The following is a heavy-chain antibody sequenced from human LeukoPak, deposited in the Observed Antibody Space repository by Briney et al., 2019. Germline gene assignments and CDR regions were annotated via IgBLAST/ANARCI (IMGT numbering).Heavy chain of an antibody. D-gene: IGHD6-19*01. CDR1: GFTFSSYA. Sequence: GGSLRLSCAASGFTFSSYAMHWVRQAPGKGLEWVAVISYDGSNKYYADSVEGRFTISRDNSKNTLYLQMNSLRAEDTAVYYCARGIAVSWFDPWGQGTLVTVSS. CDR3: ARGIAVSWFDP. V-gene: IGHV3-30*04. J-gene: IGHJ5*02. CDR2: ISYDGSNK.